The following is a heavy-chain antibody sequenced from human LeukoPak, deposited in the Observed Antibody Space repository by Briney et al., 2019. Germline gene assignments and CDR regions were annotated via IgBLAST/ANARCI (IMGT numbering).Heavy chain of an antibody. CDR1: GGSISGSSYY. Sequence: SETLSLTCTVSGGSISGSSYYWGWIRQPPGKGLEWIGSIYYSGSTYYNPSLKSRVTISVDTSKNQFSLKLSSVTAADTAVYYCARTRPMARPCFDPWGQGTLVTVSS. D-gene: IGHD3-10*01. CDR3: ARTRPMARPCFDP. V-gene: IGHV4-39*07. CDR2: IYYSGST. J-gene: IGHJ5*02.